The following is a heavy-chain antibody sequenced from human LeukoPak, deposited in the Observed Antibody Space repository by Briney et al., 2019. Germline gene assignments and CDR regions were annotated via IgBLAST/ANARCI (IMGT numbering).Heavy chain of an antibody. CDR1: GGSLSSYY. V-gene: IGHV4-59*01. CDR3: ARLRGYSSGLNYFDY. Sequence: SETLSLTCNVSGGSLSSYYWSWIRQPPGKGLERIGYIYYSGSPTYNPSLKSRVTISVDTSKIQFSLKLGSVTAADTAVYYCARLRGYSSGLNYFDYWGQGTLVTVSS. J-gene: IGHJ4*02. D-gene: IGHD6-19*01. CDR2: IYYSGSP.